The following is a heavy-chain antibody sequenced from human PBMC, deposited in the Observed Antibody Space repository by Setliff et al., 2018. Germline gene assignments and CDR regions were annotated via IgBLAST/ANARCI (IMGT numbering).Heavy chain of an antibody. CDR3: ARDWDIAVDHGLDY. Sequence: ASVKVSCKASGYTFTSYDINWVRQATGQGLEWMGWMNPNSGNTGYAQKFQGRVTMTRNTSISTAYMELSSLRSEDTAVYYCARDWDIAVDHGLDYWGQGTLVTVSS. J-gene: IGHJ4*02. CDR2: MNPNSGNT. CDR1: GYTFTSYD. V-gene: IGHV1-8*01. D-gene: IGHD6-19*01.